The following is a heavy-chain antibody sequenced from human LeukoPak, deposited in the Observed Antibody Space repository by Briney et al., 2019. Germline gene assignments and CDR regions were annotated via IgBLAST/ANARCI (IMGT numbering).Heavy chain of an antibody. D-gene: IGHD2-15*01. V-gene: IGHV3-15*01. CDR2: IKSKVDGRTT. Sequence: GESLRLSCAGSGFNFSDGWMGWVRQAPGKGLEWVGRIKSKVDGRTTDYAAPVKGRFTISRDDSQNKLFLQMNSLEIGDTAVYYCAVERGGCSAVTCYAFNHWGQGTLVTVSS. J-gene: IGHJ4*02. CDR3: AVERGGCSAVTCYAFNH. CDR1: GFNFSDGW.